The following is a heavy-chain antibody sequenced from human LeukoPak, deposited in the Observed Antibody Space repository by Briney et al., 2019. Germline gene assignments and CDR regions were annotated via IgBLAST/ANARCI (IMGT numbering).Heavy chain of an antibody. D-gene: IGHD2-2*01. CDR2: INHSGST. CDR1: GGSFSGYY. Sequence: SETLSLTCAVYGGSFSGYYWSWIRQPPGKGLEWIGEINHSGSTYYNPSLKSRVTISVDTSKNQFSLKLSSVTAADTAVYYCARRYCSSTSCYFAFDIWGQGTMVTASS. V-gene: IGHV4-34*01. CDR3: ARRYCSSTSCYFAFDI. J-gene: IGHJ3*02.